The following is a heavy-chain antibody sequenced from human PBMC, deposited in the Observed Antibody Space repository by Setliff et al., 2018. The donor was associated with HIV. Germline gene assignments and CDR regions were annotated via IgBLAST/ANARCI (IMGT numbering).Heavy chain of an antibody. CDR2: ISSSSSYT. V-gene: IGHV3-11*06. Sequence: GGSLRLSCAASGFTFSNAWMSWVRQAPGKGLEWVSYISSSSSYTNYADSVKGRFTISRDNAKNSLYLQMNSLRAEDTAVYYCARGPTTVTNYYYYYMDVWGKGTTVTVSS. J-gene: IGHJ6*03. D-gene: IGHD4-17*01. CDR3: ARGPTTVTNYYYYYMDV. CDR1: GFTFSNAW.